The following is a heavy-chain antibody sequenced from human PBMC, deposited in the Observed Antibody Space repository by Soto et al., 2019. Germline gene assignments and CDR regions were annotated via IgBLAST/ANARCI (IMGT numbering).Heavy chain of an antibody. Sequence: ASVKVSCKVSGYTLTELSMHWVRQAPGKGLEWMGGFDPEDGETIYAQKFQGRVTITEDASTGTAYMELSSLRSEDTAVYYCGRKKNCSGGSCYYLDPWGQGTLVTVS. J-gene: IGHJ5*02. CDR2: FDPEDGET. V-gene: IGHV1-24*01. CDR3: GRKKNCSGGSCYYLDP. CDR1: GYTLTELS. D-gene: IGHD2-15*01.